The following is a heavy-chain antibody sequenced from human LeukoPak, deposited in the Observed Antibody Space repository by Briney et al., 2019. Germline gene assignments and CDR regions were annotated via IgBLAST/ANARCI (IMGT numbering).Heavy chain of an antibody. J-gene: IGHJ4*02. CDR2: IYQSETI. Sequence: PSETLSLTCAVSGYSISSGYYWGWIRQPPGQGLEWIGRIYQSETIYYNPSLKSRVPISVDTSKNQCSLKLSSVTAADTAVYYCARTYYDILTGIYYFDYWGQGTLVTVSS. CDR3: ARTYYDILTGIYYFDY. D-gene: IGHD3-9*01. CDR1: GYSISSGYY. V-gene: IGHV4-38-2*01.